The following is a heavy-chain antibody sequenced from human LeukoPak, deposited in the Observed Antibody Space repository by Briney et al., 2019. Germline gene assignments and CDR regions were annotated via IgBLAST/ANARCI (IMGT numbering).Heavy chain of an antibody. CDR1: GGSISSGGYY. CDR3: ARSVAVAGPENAFDI. CDR2: IYNSGTT. J-gene: IGHJ3*02. Sequence: PSETLSLTCTVSGGSISSGGYYWSWIRQPPGKGLEWIGYIYNSGTTYYNPSPKSRVTIFVDTSKNQFSLNLSPVTAADTAVYYCARSVAVAGPENAFDIWGQGTMVTVSS. D-gene: IGHD6-19*01. V-gene: IGHV4-30-2*03.